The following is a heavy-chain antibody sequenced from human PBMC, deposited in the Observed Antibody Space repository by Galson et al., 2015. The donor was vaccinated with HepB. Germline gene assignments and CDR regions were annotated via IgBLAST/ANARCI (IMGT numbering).Heavy chain of an antibody. CDR2: IYSDGSI. Sequence: SLRLSCAASGVTVSNNYMSWVRQAPGMGLEWVSVIYSDGSIYYIDSVKGRFTISRDNSKNTLYLQMNSLRAKDTAVYYCASGRGFWSGYFQDYWGQGTLVTVSS. CDR3: ASGRGFWSGYFQDY. CDR1: GVTVSNNY. J-gene: IGHJ4*02. D-gene: IGHD3-3*01. V-gene: IGHV3-66*02.